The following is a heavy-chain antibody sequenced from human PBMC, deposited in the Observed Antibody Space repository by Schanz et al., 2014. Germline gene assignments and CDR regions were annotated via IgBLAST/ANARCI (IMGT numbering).Heavy chain of an antibody. CDR3: ARGGSNREFYTVMDV. CDR1: GFTFSRYN. D-gene: IGHD3-10*01. Sequence: EVQLVESGGGLVKPGGSLRLSCAGTGFTFSRYNMNWVRQAPGRGLEWVSSISRSSGRIYYSDSVKGRFTISRDSLHMNDVIGGDTAVYYCARGGSNREFYTVMDVWGRGTTVTVS. V-gene: IGHV3-21*01. J-gene: IGHJ6*02. CDR2: ISRSSGRI.